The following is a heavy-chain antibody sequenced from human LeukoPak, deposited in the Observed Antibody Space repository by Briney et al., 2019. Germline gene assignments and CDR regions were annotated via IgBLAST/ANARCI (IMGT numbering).Heavy chain of an antibody. CDR2: ISAYSGNT. CDR3: ARKRITMIGGAFDI. Sequence: ASVKVSCKASGYTXTNYGISWVRQAPGQGLEWMGWISAYSGNTNYAQNLQGRVTMTTDTSTSTAYMELSSLRSEDTAVYYCARKRITMIGGAFDIWGQGTMVTVSS. D-gene: IGHD3-22*01. J-gene: IGHJ3*02. V-gene: IGHV1-18*01. CDR1: GYTXTNYG.